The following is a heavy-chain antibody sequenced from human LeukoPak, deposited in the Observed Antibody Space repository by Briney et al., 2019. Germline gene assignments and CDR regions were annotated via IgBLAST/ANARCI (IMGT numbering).Heavy chain of an antibody. J-gene: IGHJ4*02. Sequence: ASVKVSCKASGYTFTSYYMHWVRQAPGQGLEWMGIINPSGGSTSYAQKFQGRVTMTRDTSTSTVYMELSSLRSEDTAVYYCAKGKVPGNTVAKSLGLDYWGQGTLVTVSS. CDR3: AKGKVPGNTVAKSLGLDY. V-gene: IGHV1-46*01. D-gene: IGHD2/OR15-2a*01. CDR1: GYTFTSYY. CDR2: INPSGGST.